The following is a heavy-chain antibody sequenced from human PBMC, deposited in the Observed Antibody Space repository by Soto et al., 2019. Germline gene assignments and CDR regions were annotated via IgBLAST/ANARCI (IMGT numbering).Heavy chain of an antibody. Sequence: SETLSLTCAVSGDSINNYYWTWIRQPPGKGLEWIGYIYHDGNTNYNPSLKSRVTISIATSKTQFSLRLRSVTAADTAVYYCARGGRAVAGFDSWGQGFLVTVSS. CDR1: GDSINNYY. D-gene: IGHD6-19*01. CDR3: ARGGRAVAGFDS. CDR2: IYHDGNT. V-gene: IGHV4-59*01. J-gene: IGHJ5*01.